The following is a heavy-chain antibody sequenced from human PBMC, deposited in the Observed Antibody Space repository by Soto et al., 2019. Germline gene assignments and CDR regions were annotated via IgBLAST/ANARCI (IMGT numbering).Heavy chain of an antibody. CDR2: FDPEDGET. CDR3: ATDRRDSSPFNWFDP. D-gene: IGHD6-13*01. J-gene: IGHJ5*02. CDR1: GYTLTELS. V-gene: IGHV1-24*01. Sequence: QVQLVQSGAEVKKPGASVKVSCKVSGYTLTELSMHWVRQAPGKGLEWMGGFDPEDGETIYAQKFQGRVTMTEETSTDTAYMELSSLRSEDTAVYYCATDRRDSSPFNWFDPWGQGTLVTVSS.